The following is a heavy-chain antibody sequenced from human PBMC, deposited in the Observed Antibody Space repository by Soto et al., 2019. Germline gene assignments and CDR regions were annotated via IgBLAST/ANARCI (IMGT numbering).Heavy chain of an antibody. V-gene: IGHV4-38-2*02. D-gene: IGHD3-22*01. J-gene: IGHJ4*02. CDR3: ARDLRSGYDSYYFDC. CDR1: GYLISSGYY. Sequence: SETLSLTCSVSGYLISSGYYWGWVRQTPGKGLEWLGSIDYSGKTYKNPSLKSRVSASVDLSQNQFSLNLRSVTAADTAVYFCARDLRSGYDSYYFDCWGQGTRGTVSS. CDR2: IDYSGKT.